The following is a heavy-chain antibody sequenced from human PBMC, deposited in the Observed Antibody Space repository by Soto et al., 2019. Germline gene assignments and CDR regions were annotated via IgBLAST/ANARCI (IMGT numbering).Heavy chain of an antibody. V-gene: IGHV3-21*01. J-gene: IGHJ3*02. Sequence: GGSLRLSCAASGFTFSSYSMNWVRQAPGKGLEWVSSISSSSSYIYYADSVKGRFTISRDNAKNSLYLQMNSLRAEDTAVYYCAREFLGYCSGGSCYSGGDAFDIWGQGTMVTVSS. CDR2: ISSSSSYI. D-gene: IGHD2-15*01. CDR3: AREFLGYCSGGSCYSGGDAFDI. CDR1: GFTFSSYS.